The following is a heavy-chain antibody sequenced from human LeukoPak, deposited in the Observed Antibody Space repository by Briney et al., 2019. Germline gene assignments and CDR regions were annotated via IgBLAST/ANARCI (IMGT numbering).Heavy chain of an antibody. CDR2: ISGSGGST. CDR1: GFTFNSYA. CDR3: AKADDFWSGYFDY. Sequence: GGSLRLSCAASGFTFNSYAMSWVRQAPGKGLEWVSVISGSGGSTYYADSVKGRFTISRDNSKNTVYLQMNSLRAEDTAVYYCAKADDFWSGYFDYWGQGTLVTVSS. V-gene: IGHV3-23*01. D-gene: IGHD3-3*01. J-gene: IGHJ4*02.